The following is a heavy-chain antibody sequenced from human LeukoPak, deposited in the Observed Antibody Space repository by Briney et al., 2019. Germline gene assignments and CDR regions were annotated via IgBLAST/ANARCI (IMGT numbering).Heavy chain of an antibody. CDR2: FDPEDGET. CDR1: GYTLTELS. CDR3: ATKSYYGSGSYYLFDY. J-gene: IGHJ4*02. Sequence: GASVKVSCKVSGYTLTELSMHWVRQAPGKGLEWMGGFDPEDGETIYAQKFQGRVTMTEDASTDTAYMELSSLRSEDTAVYYCATKSYYGSGSYYLFDYWGQGTLVTVSS. V-gene: IGHV1-24*01. D-gene: IGHD3-10*01.